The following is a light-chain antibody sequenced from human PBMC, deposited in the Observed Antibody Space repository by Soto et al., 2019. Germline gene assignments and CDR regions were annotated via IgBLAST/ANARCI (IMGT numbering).Light chain of an antibody. CDR1: QGISSY. CDR3: QQLNNYPWT. CDR2: AAS. V-gene: IGKV1-9*01. J-gene: IGKJ1*01. Sequence: DIQLTQSPSFLSASVGDRVTITCRASQGISSYLAWSQQKPGKAPKVLIYAASTLQSGVPSRFSGSGSGTEFTLTISRLQPEDFATYYCQQLNNYPWTFGQGTKVEIK.